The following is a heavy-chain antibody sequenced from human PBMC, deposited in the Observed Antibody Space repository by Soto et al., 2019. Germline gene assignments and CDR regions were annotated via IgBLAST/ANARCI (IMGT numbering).Heavy chain of an antibody. V-gene: IGHV4-59*01. CDR3: ARGQGLRSYYYYYMDV. CDR1: GGSISSYY. J-gene: IGHJ6*03. CDR2: LYYSGST. Sequence: LSLTCTVSGGSISSYYWSWIRQPPGKGLEWIGYLYYSGSTNYNPSLKSRVTISVDTSKNQFSLKLSSVTAADTAVYYCARGQGLRSYYYYYMDVWGKGTTVTVSS.